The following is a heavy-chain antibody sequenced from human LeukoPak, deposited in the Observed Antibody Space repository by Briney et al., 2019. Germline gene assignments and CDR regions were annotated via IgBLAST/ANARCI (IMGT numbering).Heavy chain of an antibody. CDR2: ISSYSGNT. D-gene: IGHD2-15*01. Sequence: GASVTVSCKASGYTFSSYAITWVRQAPGQGLEWMGWISSYSGNTNYAQKFQGRVTMTTDTSTSTAYMELRSLRSDDTAVYYCARASGGGSLDYWGQGTLVTASS. J-gene: IGHJ4*02. CDR3: ARASGGGSLDY. V-gene: IGHV1-18*01. CDR1: GYTFSSYA.